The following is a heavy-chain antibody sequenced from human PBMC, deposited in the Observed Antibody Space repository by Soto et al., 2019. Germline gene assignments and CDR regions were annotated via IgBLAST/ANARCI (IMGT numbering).Heavy chain of an antibody. Sequence: SETLSLTCTVSGGSISSYYWSWIRQPPGKGLEWIGYIYYSGSTNYNPSLKSRVTISVDTSKNQFSLQLSSVTAADTAVYYCARMRSSSWYGVYYGMDVWGQGTTVTSP. V-gene: IGHV4-59*01. J-gene: IGHJ6*02. CDR1: GGSISSYY. CDR2: IYYSGST. CDR3: ARMRSSSWYGVYYGMDV. D-gene: IGHD6-13*01.